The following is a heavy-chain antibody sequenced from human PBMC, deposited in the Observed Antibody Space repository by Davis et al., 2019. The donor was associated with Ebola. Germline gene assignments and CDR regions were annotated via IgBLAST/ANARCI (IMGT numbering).Heavy chain of an antibody. V-gene: IGHV1-69*04. CDR2: IIPILGIA. CDR1: GGTFSSYA. CDR3: ARGGKQQPVTN. D-gene: IGHD6-13*01. Sequence: SVKVSCKAFGGTFSSYAISWVRQAPGQGLEWMGRIIPILGIANYAQKFQGRVTITADKSTSTAYMELSSLRSEDTAVYYCARGGKQQPVTNWGQGTLVTVSS. J-gene: IGHJ4*02.